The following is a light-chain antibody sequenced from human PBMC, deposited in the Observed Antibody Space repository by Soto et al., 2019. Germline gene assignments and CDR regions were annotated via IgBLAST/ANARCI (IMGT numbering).Light chain of an antibody. CDR1: PTVTSGY. J-gene: IGKJ1*01. CDR3: QVYGSSSKT. CDR2: GVS. V-gene: IGKV3-20*01. Sequence: LTPSPDTLSLSPGARSTLSCRASPTVTSGYLAWYQQKPGQAPRLLIYGVSTRATGIPDRFSGSGSGTDFTLTISRLEPEDFAVYFCQVYGSSSKTFGQGTKVEIK.